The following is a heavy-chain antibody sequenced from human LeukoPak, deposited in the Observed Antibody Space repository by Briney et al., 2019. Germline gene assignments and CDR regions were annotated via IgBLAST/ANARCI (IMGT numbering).Heavy chain of an antibody. V-gene: IGHV3-21*01. CDR1: GFTFSGYS. CDR2: ISSSSSYI. Sequence: GGSLRLSCAASGFTFSGYSMNWVRQAPGKGLEWVSSISSSSSYIYYADSVKGRFTISRDNAKNSLYLQMNSLRAEDTAVYYCARDRYRGYDILVWGQGTLVTVSS. CDR3: ARDRYRGYDILV. D-gene: IGHD5-12*01. J-gene: IGHJ4*02.